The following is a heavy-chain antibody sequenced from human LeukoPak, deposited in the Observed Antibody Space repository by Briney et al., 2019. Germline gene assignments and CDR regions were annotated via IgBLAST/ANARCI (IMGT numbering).Heavy chain of an antibody. V-gene: IGHV1-2*02. Sequence: ASVKVSCKASGYTFTGYYMHWVRQAPGQGLEWMGWINPSSGGTNYAQKFQGRVTMTRDTSISTAYMELSRLRSDDTAVYYCARVPASYYYYYMDVWGKGTTVTISS. CDR2: INPSSGGT. CDR3: ARVPASYYYYYMDV. CDR1: GYTFTGYY. J-gene: IGHJ6*03.